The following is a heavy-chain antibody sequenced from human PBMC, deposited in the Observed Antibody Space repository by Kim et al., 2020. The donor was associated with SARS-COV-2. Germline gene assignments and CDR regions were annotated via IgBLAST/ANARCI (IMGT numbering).Heavy chain of an antibody. CDR1: GYTLTELS. CDR3: ATLPAGPRYSNYVYYYYYMDV. J-gene: IGHJ6*03. Sequence: ASVKVSCKVSGYTLTELSMHWVRQAPGKGLEWMGGFDPEDGETIYAQKFQGRVTMTEDTPTDTAYMELSSLRSEDTAVYYCATLPAGPRYSNYVYYYYYMDVWGKGTTVTVSS. CDR2: FDPEDGET. D-gene: IGHD4-4*01. V-gene: IGHV1-24*01.